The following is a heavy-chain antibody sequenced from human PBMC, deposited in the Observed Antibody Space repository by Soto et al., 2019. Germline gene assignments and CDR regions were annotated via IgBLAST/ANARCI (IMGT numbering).Heavy chain of an antibody. CDR2: ISSSGSTT. CDR1: GYTFTTYS. J-gene: IGHJ4*02. V-gene: IGHV3-48*02. CDR3: ARGVVVVVGSTEENFDH. Sequence: EVHLVESGGGLVQPGGSLRLSCAASGYTFTTYSMNWVRQAPGKGLEWVSYISSSGSTTYYADSVKGRFTISRDNAKNSVYLQVNSLRDEDTAVYFCARGVVVVVGSTEENFDHWGQGTLVTVSS. D-gene: IGHD2-21*01.